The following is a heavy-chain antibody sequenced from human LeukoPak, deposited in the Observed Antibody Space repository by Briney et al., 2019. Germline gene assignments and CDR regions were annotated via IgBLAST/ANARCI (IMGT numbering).Heavy chain of an antibody. J-gene: IGHJ5*02. CDR1: GGSISSGGYY. Sequence: SETLSLTCTVSGGSISSGGYYWSWICQHPGKGLEWIGYIYYSGSTYYNPSLKSRVTISVDTSKNQFSLKLSSVTAADTAVYYCARVIVASPLSTAWFDPWGQGTLVTVSS. V-gene: IGHV4-31*03. CDR2: IYYSGST. D-gene: IGHD2-15*01. CDR3: ARVIVASPLSTAWFDP.